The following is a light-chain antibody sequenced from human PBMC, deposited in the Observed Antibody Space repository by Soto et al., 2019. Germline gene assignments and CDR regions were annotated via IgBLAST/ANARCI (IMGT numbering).Light chain of an antibody. V-gene: IGKV3-20*01. Sequence: ETVFTQSPGTLSLSPGERATLSCRASQTIRNNFLPRYRQTPSQAPSLLIYGASNRATGIADRFSGSGSGTDFTLIISRLEPEDFAMYYCQQYGSSPWTFGQGTKVEIK. CDR2: GAS. CDR3: QQYGSSPWT. CDR1: QTIRNNF. J-gene: IGKJ1*01.